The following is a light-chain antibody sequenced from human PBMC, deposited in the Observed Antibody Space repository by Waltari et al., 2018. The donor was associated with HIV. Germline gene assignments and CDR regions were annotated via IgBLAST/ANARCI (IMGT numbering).Light chain of an antibody. CDR2: AVI. J-gene: IGLJ1*01. CDR3: CSYAGSSSFRV. CDR1: SSDVGGYNYVSWNY. V-gene: IGLV2-11*01. Sequence: QSALTQPRSVSGSPGQSVTISCTGSSSDVGGYNYVSWNYVSWYQQHPGKAPNFILYAVIKRPSVVPDRFSGSKSDNAASLTISGLQVEDEADYYCCSYAGSSSFRVFGTGTKVSVL.